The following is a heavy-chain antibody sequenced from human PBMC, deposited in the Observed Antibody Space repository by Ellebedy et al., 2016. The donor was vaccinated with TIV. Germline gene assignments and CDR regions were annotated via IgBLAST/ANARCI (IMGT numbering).Heavy chain of an antibody. CDR2: IYYSGST. V-gene: IGHV4-39*01. J-gene: IGHJ2*01. Sequence: SETLSLXXTVSGGSISSSSYYWGWIRQPPGKGLEWIGSIYYSGSTYYNPSLKSRVTISVDTSKNQFSLKLSSVTAADTAVYYCARHPHERLPAAQNWYFDLWGRGTLVTVSS. D-gene: IGHD2-2*01. CDR1: GGSISSSSYY. CDR3: ARHPHERLPAAQNWYFDL.